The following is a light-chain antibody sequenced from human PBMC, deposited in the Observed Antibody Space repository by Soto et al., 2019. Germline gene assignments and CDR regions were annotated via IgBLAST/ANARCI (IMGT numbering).Light chain of an antibody. CDR3: SSYTSSSTLV. CDR2: DVT. Sequence: QSALTQPASVSGSPGQSITISCSGTSSDVGGYDYVSWYQQHPGKAPKLMIYDVTNRPSGVSNRFSGSKSGNTASLTISGLQGEDEGDYYCSSYTSSSTLVFRGGTKVTVL. J-gene: IGLJ2*01. V-gene: IGLV2-14*01. CDR1: SSDVGGYDY.